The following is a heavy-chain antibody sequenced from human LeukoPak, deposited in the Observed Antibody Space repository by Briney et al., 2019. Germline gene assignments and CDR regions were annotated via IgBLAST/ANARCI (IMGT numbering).Heavy chain of an antibody. CDR1: GFTFSSYS. CDR2: ISSSSSTI. CDR3: ARDSCSGGSCYSGFDY. V-gene: IGHV3-48*01. Sequence: GGSLRLSCAASGFTFSSYSMNWVRQAPGKGLEWVSYISSSSSTIYYADSVKGRFTISRDNAKNSLYLQMNSLRAEDTAVYYCARDSCSGGSCYSGFDYWGQGTLVTVSS. J-gene: IGHJ4*02. D-gene: IGHD2-15*01.